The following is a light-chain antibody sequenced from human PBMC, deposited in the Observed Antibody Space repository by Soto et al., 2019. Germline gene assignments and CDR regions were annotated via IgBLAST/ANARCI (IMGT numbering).Light chain of an antibody. J-gene: IGKJ2*01. V-gene: IGKV3-20*01. CDR1: QSISGSY. Sequence: EIVLTQSPGTPSLSPGERATLSCRASQSISGSYLAWYQQKPGQAPRLLIYGASIRATAIPDRFSGSESGTDFTLTISRLEPEDFAVYYCQQYGSSAYTFGQGTKLEIK. CDR3: QQYGSSAYT. CDR2: GAS.